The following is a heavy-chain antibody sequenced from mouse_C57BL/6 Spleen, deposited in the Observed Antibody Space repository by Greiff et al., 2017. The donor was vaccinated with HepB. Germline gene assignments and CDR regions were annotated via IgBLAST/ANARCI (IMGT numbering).Heavy chain of an antibody. Sequence: VQLQQSGAELVMPGASVKLSCKASGYTFTSYWMHWVKQRPGQGLEWIGEIDPSDSYTNYNQKFKGKSTLTVDKSSRTAYMQLSSLTSEDSAVYYCARYGSGFAYWGQGTLVTVSA. CDR3: ARYGSGFAY. J-gene: IGHJ3*01. CDR1: GYTFTSYW. D-gene: IGHD1-1*01. V-gene: IGHV1-69*01. CDR2: IDPSDSYT.